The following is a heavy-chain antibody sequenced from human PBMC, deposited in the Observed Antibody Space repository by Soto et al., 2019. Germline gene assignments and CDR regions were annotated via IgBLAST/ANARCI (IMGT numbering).Heavy chain of an antibody. Sequence: GASVKVSCKASGGTFSSYTISWVRQAPGQGLEWMGRIIPILGIANYAQKFQGRVTITADKSTSTAYMELSSLTYEDMGVYFCAREIYSPTYNDPRWFDPWGQGTLVTVSS. D-gene: IGHD1-1*01. V-gene: IGHV1-69*04. J-gene: IGHJ5*02. CDR1: GGTFSSYT. CDR2: IIPILGIA. CDR3: AREIYSPTYNDPRWFDP.